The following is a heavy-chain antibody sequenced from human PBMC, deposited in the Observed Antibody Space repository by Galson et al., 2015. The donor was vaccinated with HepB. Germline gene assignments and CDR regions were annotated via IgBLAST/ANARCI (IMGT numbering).Heavy chain of an antibody. D-gene: IGHD6-13*01. V-gene: IGHV3-30*04. CDR2: ISYDGSNK. CDR1: GFTFSSYA. CDR3: ARVYAPPQRRIAAAGAFDI. J-gene: IGHJ3*02. Sequence: SLRLSCAASGFTFSSYAMHWVRQAPGKGLEWVAVISYDGSNKYYADSVKGRFTISRDNSKNTLYLQMNSLRAEDTAVYYCARVYAPPQRRIAAAGAFDIWGQGTMVTVSS.